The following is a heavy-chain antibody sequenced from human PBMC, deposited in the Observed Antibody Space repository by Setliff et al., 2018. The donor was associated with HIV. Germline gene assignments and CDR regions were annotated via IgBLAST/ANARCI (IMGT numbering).Heavy chain of an antibody. J-gene: IGHJ6*03. V-gene: IGHV4-61*01. CDR3: ARVVSRREDRGTWMKLWLAPYYMDV. D-gene: IGHD3-10*01. CDR2: VSSSGTT. CDR1: GGSISSSSYY. Sequence: LSLTCTVSGGSISSSSYYWSWIRQPPGKGLEWLGYVSSSGTTNYTPSLESRLTISVDTSKNQVSLRLSSLTAADTAVYFCARVVSRREDRGTWMKLWLAPYYMDVWGKGTTVTVSS.